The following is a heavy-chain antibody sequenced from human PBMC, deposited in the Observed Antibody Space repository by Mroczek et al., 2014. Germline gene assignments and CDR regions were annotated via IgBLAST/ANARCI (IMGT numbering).Heavy chain of an antibody. Sequence: VQLVQSGGGLVQPGGSLRLSCAASGFTFSSYSMNWVRQAPGKGLEWVSYISSSSSTIYYADSVKGRFTISRDNAKNSLYLQMNSLRAEDTAVYYCARGTVTTPIDFDYWGQGTLVTVSS. D-gene: IGHD4-17*01. J-gene: IGHJ4*02. V-gene: IGHV3-48*01. CDR3: ARGTVTTPIDFDY. CDR1: GFTFSSYS. CDR2: ISSSSSTI.